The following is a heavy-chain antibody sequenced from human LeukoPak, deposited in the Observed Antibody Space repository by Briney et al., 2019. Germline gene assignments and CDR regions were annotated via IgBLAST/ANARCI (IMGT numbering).Heavy chain of an antibody. Sequence: GGSLRLSCAASEFTLSTYAMNWVRQAPGKGLEWVSGISGSGGSTYYADSVKGRFTISRDNSKNTLYLQMNSLRAEDTAVYYCAKGKLDPFDYWGQGTLVTVSS. CDR3: AKGKLDPFDY. V-gene: IGHV3-23*01. J-gene: IGHJ4*02. CDR2: ISGSGGST. CDR1: EFTLSTYA. D-gene: IGHD1-1*01.